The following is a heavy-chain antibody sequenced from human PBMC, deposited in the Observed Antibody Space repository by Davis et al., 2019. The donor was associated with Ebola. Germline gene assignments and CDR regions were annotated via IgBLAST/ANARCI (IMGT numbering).Heavy chain of an antibody. Sequence: GESLKISCAASGFTFSSYWISWVRQAAGKGLEWVANIKQYVSEKYSVDSVKGRFTISRDNSKNSLYLQMNSLRTEDTALYYCAKDQRDSSSWYNWFDPWGQGTLVTVSS. CDR2: IKQYVSEK. D-gene: IGHD6-13*01. CDR3: AKDQRDSSSWYNWFDP. J-gene: IGHJ5*02. V-gene: IGHV3-7*03. CDR1: GFTFSSYW.